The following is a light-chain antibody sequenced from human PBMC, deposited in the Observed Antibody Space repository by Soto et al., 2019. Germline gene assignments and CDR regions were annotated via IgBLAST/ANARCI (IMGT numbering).Light chain of an antibody. CDR1: QNINNY. J-gene: IGKJ5*01. Sequence: DIHMTQSPSSLSAALGHRVTTTCQASQNINNYLNWYQQKPGRAPKLLIYDASNLEAGVPSRFRGSGSGTDFTFTISRLQPEDIATYYCQQYENLPTFGQGTRLEIK. CDR3: QQYENLPT. CDR2: DAS. V-gene: IGKV1-33*01.